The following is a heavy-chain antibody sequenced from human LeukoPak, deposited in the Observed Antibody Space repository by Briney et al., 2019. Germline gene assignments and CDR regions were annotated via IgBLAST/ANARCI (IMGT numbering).Heavy chain of an antibody. V-gene: IGHV3-66*01. CDR3: AKDGDYDFWSGYFGGNWFDP. J-gene: IGHJ5*02. CDR1: GFTVSSNS. CDR2: IYSIGST. D-gene: IGHD3-3*01. Sequence: GGSLRLSCAVSGFTVSSNSMSWVRQAPGKGLEWVSVIYSIGSTYYADSVKGRFTISTDNSKNTLYLQMNSLRAEDTAVYYCAKDGDYDFWSGYFGGNWFDPWGQGTLVTVSS.